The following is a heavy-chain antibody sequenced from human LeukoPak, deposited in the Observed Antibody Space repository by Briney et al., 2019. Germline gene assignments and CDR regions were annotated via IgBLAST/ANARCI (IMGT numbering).Heavy chain of an antibody. Sequence: GGSLRLSCAASGFTFSDYYMSWIRQAPGRGLEWVSRISGSGGSTYYADSVKGRFTISRYNSKNTLSLQMNSLRAEDTAVYYCAKGHYDTGTFGAFDIWGQGTMVTVSS. CDR3: AKGHYDTGTFGAFDI. V-gene: IGHV3-23*01. CDR1: GFTFSDYY. J-gene: IGHJ3*02. CDR2: ISGSGGST. D-gene: IGHD3-22*01.